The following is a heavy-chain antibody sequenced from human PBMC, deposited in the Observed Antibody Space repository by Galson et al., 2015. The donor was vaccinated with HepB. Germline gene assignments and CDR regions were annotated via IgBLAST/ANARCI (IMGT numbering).Heavy chain of an antibody. D-gene: IGHD5-24*01. Sequence: SVKVSCKASGGTFSSYTISWVRQAPGQGLEWMGRIIPILGIANYAQKFQGRVTITADKSTSTAYMELSSLRSEDTAVYYCARDLEEPNGYNNGGHFDYWGQGTLVTVSS. CDR2: IIPILGIA. CDR3: ARDLEEPNGYNNGGHFDY. CDR1: GGTFSSYT. J-gene: IGHJ4*02. V-gene: IGHV1-69*04.